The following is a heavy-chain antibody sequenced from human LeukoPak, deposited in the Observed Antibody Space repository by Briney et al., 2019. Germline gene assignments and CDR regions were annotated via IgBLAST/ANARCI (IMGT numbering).Heavy chain of an antibody. V-gene: IGHV4-4*02. J-gene: IGHJ4*02. CDR3: ARGAEYYAIWRGYAGYSDY. CDR1: GGSISSSNW. D-gene: IGHD3-3*01. Sequence: PSETLSLTCTVSGGSISSSNWWSWVRQPPGKGLEWVGSIYHRGSTYYNPSLRSRVTISLDRSKKKFSLKLTSVTAADTAVYFCARGAEYYAIWRGYAGYSDYWGQGISVTVSS. CDR2: IYHRGST.